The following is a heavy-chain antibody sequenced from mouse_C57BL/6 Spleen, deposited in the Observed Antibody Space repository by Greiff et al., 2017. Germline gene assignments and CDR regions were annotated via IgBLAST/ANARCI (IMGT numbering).Heavy chain of an antibody. V-gene: IGHV2-9-1*01. CDR3: ARKRGYSNYDWYFDV. D-gene: IGHD2-5*01. Sequence: VQRVESGPGLVAPSQSLSITCTVSGFSLTSYAISWVRQPPGKGLEWLGVIWTGGGTNYNSALKSRLSISKDNSKSQVFLKMNSLQTDDTARYYCARKRGYSNYDWYFDVWGTGTTVTVSS. J-gene: IGHJ1*03. CDR2: IWTGGGT. CDR1: GFSLTSYA.